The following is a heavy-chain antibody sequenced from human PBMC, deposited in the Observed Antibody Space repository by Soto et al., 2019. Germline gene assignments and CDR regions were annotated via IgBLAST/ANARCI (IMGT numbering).Heavy chain of an antibody. CDR3: AKEALTMIVVVIALDAFDI. CDR1: GFTFSSYA. CDR2: ISGSGGST. Sequence: EVQLLESGGGLVQPGGSLRLTCAASGFTFSSYAMSWVRQAPGKGLEWVSAISGSGGSTYYADSVKGRFTISRDNSKNTLYLQMNSLRAEDTAVYYCAKEALTMIVVVIALDAFDIWGQGTMVTVSS. D-gene: IGHD3-22*01. V-gene: IGHV3-23*01. J-gene: IGHJ3*02.